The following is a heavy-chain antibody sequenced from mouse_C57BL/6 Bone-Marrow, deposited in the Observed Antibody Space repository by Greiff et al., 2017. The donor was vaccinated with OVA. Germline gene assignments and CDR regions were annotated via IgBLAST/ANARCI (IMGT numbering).Heavy chain of an antibody. CDR2: IDPNSGGT. J-gene: IGHJ2*01. Sequence: QVQLQQPGAELVKPGASVKLSCKASGYTFTSYWMHWVKQRPGRGLEWIGRIDPNSGGTKYNEKFKGKATLTVDKPSSTAYMQLSSLTSEDSAVYYCAVDSSGGPYYFDYWGQGTTLTVSS. CDR3: AVDSSGGPYYFDY. CDR1: GYTFTSYW. V-gene: IGHV1-72*01. D-gene: IGHD3-2*02.